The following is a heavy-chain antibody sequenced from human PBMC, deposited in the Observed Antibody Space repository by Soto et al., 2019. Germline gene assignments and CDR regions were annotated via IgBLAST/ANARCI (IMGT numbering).Heavy chain of an antibody. Sequence: EVQLEESGGGLVQPGRSLRLSCAASGFTFDDFAMHWVRQAPGTGLEWVSGISWNSADIVYADSVKGRVTISRDNAQNSLSLQLSSLRVEDTAFYYCAKEFGREWLRSFDPRGQGSLVTVSS. CDR3: AKEFGREWLRSFDP. CDR2: ISWNSADI. D-gene: IGHD3-3*01. J-gene: IGHJ5*02. V-gene: IGHV3-9*01. CDR1: GFTFDDFA.